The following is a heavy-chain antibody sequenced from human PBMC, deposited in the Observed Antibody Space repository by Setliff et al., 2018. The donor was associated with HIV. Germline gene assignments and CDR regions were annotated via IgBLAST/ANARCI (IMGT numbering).Heavy chain of an antibody. CDR2: IYYSGST. CDR3: ARSRPRSRYFYMDV. CDR1: GGSISSSL. V-gene: IGHV4-59*01. Sequence: PSETLSLTCTVSGGSISSSLWSWIRQPPGKGLEWIGYIYYSGSTNYNPSLKSTNYNPSLKSRVTVSLDTSQNYLSLNLSSVTGADTAVYYCARSRPRSRYFYMDVWGKGTTVTVSS. J-gene: IGHJ6*03.